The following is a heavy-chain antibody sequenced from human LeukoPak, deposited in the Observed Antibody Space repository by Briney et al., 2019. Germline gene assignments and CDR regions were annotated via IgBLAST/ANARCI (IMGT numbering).Heavy chain of an antibody. CDR1: GGSISSYY. D-gene: IGHD2-8*01. J-gene: IGHJ5*02. CDR2: IYYSGST. V-gene: IGHV4-59*08. CDR3: ARLGGYCTNGVCYWFDP. Sequence: TSETLSLTCTVSGGSISSYYWSWIRQPPGKGLECIGYIYYSGSTNYSPSLKSRVTISADTSKNQFSLKLSSVTAADTAGYYCARLGGYCTNGVCYWFDPWGQGTLVTVSS.